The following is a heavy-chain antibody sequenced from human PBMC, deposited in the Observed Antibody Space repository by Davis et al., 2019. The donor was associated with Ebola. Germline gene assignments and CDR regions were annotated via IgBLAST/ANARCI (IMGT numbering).Heavy chain of an antibody. CDR3: ARGLGYCSSTSCYGGGWFDP. Sequence: AASVKVSCKASGYTFTSYGISWVRQAPGQGLEWMGWISAYNGNTNYAQKFQGRVTITADESTSTAYMELSSLRSEDTAVYYCARGLGYCSSTSCYGGGWFDPWGQGTLVTVSS. CDR2: ISAYNGNT. V-gene: IGHV1-18*01. D-gene: IGHD2-2*01. J-gene: IGHJ5*02. CDR1: GYTFTSYG.